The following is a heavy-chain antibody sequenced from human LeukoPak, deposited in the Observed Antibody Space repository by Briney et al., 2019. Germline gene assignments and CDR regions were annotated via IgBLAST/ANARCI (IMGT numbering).Heavy chain of an antibody. CDR3: ARDSPTSGSGYPSRKINFPYYFDY. CDR1: DYTFTSYG. J-gene: IGHJ4*02. V-gene: IGHV1-18*01. D-gene: IGHD3-22*01. CDR2: ISAYNGNT. Sequence: GASVKVSCKGSDYTFTSYGISWVRQAPGQGLEWMGWISAYNGNTNYAQKFQGRVTMTTDTSTQTVYMELRSLRSDDTAVYFCARDSPTSGSGYPSRKINFPYYFDYWGQGTLVTVTS.